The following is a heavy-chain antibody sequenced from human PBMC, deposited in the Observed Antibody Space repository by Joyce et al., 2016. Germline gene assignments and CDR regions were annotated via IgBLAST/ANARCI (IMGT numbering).Heavy chain of an antibody. V-gene: IGHV3-21*02. Sequence: EVQLVESGGGLVKPGGSLRLSCTASGFNLSTYTITWVRQAPGRGLELVSSISHTGKYIYYADALKARFTISRDNAKNSVLLQMDSLRAEDTAVYYCARERDSTMMYDVFDVWGQGTMVTVSA. CDR3: ARERDSTMMYDVFDV. CDR1: GFNLSTYT. D-gene: IGHD3-22*01. CDR2: ISHTGKYI. J-gene: IGHJ3*01.